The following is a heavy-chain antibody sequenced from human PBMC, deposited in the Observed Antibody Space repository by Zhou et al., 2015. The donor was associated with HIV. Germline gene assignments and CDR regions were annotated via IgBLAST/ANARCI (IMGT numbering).Heavy chain of an antibody. CDR2: INAANGNT. CDR1: GYTFTSYG. Sequence: QVQLVQSGAEVKKPGASVKVSCKASGYTFTSYGISWVRQAPGQGLEWMGWINAANGNTRYSQKFRGRITITRDTSASTAYMELASLRSEDTAVYYCARDLGSTRWYWGWFDPWGQGTLVTVSS. CDR3: ARDLGSTRWYWGWFDP. V-gene: IGHV1-18*01. D-gene: IGHD6-13*01. J-gene: IGHJ5*02.